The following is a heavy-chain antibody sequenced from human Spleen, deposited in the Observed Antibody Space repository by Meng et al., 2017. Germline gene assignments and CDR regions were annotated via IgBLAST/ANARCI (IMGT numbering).Heavy chain of an antibody. J-gene: IGHJ4*02. CDR1: GGSFSGYY. Sequence: SQTLSLTCAVYGGSFSGYYWSWIRQPPGKGLEWIGEINHSGSTNYNPSLKSRVTISVDTSKNQFSLKLNSVTAADTAVYYCARGITYYYDSSTYYRYYFDYWGQGTLVTVSS. CDR2: INHSGST. D-gene: IGHD3-22*01. V-gene: IGHV4-34*01. CDR3: ARGITYYYDSSTYYRYYFDY.